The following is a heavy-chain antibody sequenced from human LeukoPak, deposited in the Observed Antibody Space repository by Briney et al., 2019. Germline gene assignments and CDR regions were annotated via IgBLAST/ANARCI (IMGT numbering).Heavy chain of an antibody. CDR2: IYSGGST. D-gene: IGHD2-15*01. CDR3: AKSPKGYCSGGSCYDRCFDY. V-gene: IGHV3-53*01. Sequence: GGSLRLSCAASGFTVSTNCMTWVRQAPGKGLEGVSTIYSGGSTYYADTVKGRFTISRDNSKNTLYLQMNSLRAEDTAVYYCAKSPKGYCSGGSCYDRCFDYWGQGTLVTVSS. CDR1: GFTVSTNC. J-gene: IGHJ4*02.